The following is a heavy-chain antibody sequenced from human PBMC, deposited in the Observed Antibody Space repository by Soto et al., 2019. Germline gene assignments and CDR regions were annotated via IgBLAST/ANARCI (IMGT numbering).Heavy chain of an antibody. CDR2: ISPYNGYT. CDR3: AREVYERRAFDI. D-gene: IGHD3-16*01. J-gene: IGHJ3*02. Sequence: ASVKVSCKASGYTFTGYYMHWVRQAPGQGLEWMGWISPYNGYTNYAQKLQGRVTVTTDTSTSTAYMELRSLRSDDTAVYYCAREVYERRAFDIWGQGTMVTVSS. V-gene: IGHV1-18*04. CDR1: GYTFTGYY.